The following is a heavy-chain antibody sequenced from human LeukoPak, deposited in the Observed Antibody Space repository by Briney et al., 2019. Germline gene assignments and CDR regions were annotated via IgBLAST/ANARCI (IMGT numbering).Heavy chain of an antibody. CDR3: ARGGSYYGSGKDWFDP. Sequence: SVKVSCKASGGTFSSYAISWVRQAPGQGLEWMGRIIPILGIANYAQKFQGRVTITADRSTSTAYMELSSLRSEDTAVYYCARGGSYYGSGKDWFDPWGQGTLVTVSS. CDR1: GGTFSSYA. D-gene: IGHD3-10*01. CDR2: IIPILGIA. J-gene: IGHJ5*02. V-gene: IGHV1-69*04.